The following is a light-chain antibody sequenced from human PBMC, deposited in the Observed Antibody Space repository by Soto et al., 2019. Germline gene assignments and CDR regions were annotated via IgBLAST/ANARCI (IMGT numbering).Light chain of an antibody. V-gene: IGLV1-47*01. CDR1: ASTIGRNY. Sequence: QSVLTQSPSASGTPGQRVTISCSGSASTIGRNYVYWYQQLPGTAPKLLIYRNSQRPSGVPDRFSGSKSGTSASLAISGLRSEVGAVYYCAAWDDNLSGLYVFGAGTRSPS. CDR2: RNS. CDR3: AAWDDNLSGLYV. J-gene: IGLJ1*01.